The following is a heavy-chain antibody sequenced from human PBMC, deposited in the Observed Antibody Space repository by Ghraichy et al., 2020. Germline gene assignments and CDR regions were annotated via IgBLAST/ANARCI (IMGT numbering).Heavy chain of an antibody. CDR1: GFTVSSNY. D-gene: IGHD3-22*01. CDR3: ARESSDYDSSGYYYRGAFDI. Sequence: LSLTCAASGFTVSSNYMSWVRQAPGKGLEWVSVIYSGGSAYYADSVKGRFTISRDNSKNTLYLQMNSLRAEDTAVYYCARESSDYDSSGYYYRGAFDIWGQGTMVTVSS. J-gene: IGHJ3*02. V-gene: IGHV3-66*01. CDR2: IYSGGSA.